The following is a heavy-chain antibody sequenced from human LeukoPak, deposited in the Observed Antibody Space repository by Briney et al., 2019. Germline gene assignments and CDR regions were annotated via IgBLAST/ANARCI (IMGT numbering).Heavy chain of an antibody. D-gene: IGHD2-15*01. CDR1: GFTFSDYY. V-gene: IGHV3-11*06. J-gene: IGHJ4*02. CDR2: FSSSSSYT. CDR3: ARAQRYCSGGSCYFDY. Sequence: GGSLRLSCAASGFTFSDYYMSWIRQAPGKGLEWVSYFSSSSSYTNYADSVKGRFTISRDNAKNSLYLQMNSLRAEDTAVYYCARAQRYCSGGSCYFDYWGQGTLVTVSS.